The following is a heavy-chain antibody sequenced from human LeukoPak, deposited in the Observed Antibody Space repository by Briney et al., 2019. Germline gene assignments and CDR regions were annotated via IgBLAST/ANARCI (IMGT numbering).Heavy chain of an antibody. CDR1: GFTFSNYG. D-gene: IGHD6-19*01. CDR3: ARDGAVAGTGALDY. Sequence: PGGSLRLSCAASGFTFSNYGMHWVRQAPGKGPEWVTIIWYDGSNEYYADSVKGRFTISRDNSKNTLYLQMNSLRAEDTAVYYCARDGAVAGTGALDYWGQGTLVTVSS. J-gene: IGHJ4*02. CDR2: IWYDGSNE. V-gene: IGHV3-33*01.